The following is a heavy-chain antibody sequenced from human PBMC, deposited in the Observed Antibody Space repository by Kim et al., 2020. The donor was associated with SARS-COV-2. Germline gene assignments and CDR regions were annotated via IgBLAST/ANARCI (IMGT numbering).Heavy chain of an antibody. V-gene: IGHV4-34*01. J-gene: IGHJ6*02. CDR2: INHSGST. CDR3: ARAGGDVVVPAHYYYYYYGMDV. CDR1: GGSFSGYY. Sequence: SETLSLTCAVYGGSFSGYYWSWIRQPPGKGLEWIGEINHSGSTNYNPSLKSRVTISVDTSKNQFSLKLSSVTTADTAVYYCARAGGDVVVPAHYYYYYYGMDVWGQGTTVTVSS. D-gene: IGHD2-2*01.